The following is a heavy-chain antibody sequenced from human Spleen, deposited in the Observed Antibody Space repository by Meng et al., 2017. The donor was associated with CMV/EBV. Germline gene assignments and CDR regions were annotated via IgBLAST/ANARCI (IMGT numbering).Heavy chain of an antibody. CDR3: ARQGSSGWSSDYYGMDV. Sequence: GGSLRLSCAASGFTFSDYYMSWIRQAPGKGLEWVSYISSSGSTIYYADSVKGRFTISRDNAKNSLYLQMNSLRAEDTAVYYCARQGSSGWSSDYYGMDVWGQGTTVTVSS. D-gene: IGHD6-19*01. CDR2: ISSSGSTI. V-gene: IGHV3-11*04. CDR1: GFTFSDYY. J-gene: IGHJ6*02.